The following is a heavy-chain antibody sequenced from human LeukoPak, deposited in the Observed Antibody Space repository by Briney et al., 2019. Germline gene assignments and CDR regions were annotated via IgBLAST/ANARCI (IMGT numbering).Heavy chain of an antibody. Sequence: GASVKVSCKASGYTFTSYYMHWVRQAPGQGLEWMGIINPSGGSTSYAQKFQGRVTMTRDTSTSTVYMELSSLRSEDTAVYYCAKVGGNPPFYYYYMDVWGKGTTVTVSS. CDR1: GYTFTSYY. J-gene: IGHJ6*03. CDR3: AKVGGNPPFYYYYMDV. CDR2: INPSGGST. V-gene: IGHV1-46*01. D-gene: IGHD4-23*01.